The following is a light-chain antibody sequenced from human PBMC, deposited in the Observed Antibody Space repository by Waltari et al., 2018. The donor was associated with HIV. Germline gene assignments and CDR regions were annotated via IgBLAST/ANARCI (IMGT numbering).Light chain of an antibody. J-gene: IGLJ3*02. V-gene: IGLV2-8*01. CDR2: EVT. CDR3: SSYGDSLRVL. CDR1: RSAIGAYDS. Sequence: QSALTPPPSASGSLGPSVTISCPGSRSAIGAYDSVSWFQQHPRRAPNLLLYEVTRRPSTVSDRFSGSRSGSTAFLTVAGLQPDDEATYFCSSYGDSLRVLFGGGTNVTVL.